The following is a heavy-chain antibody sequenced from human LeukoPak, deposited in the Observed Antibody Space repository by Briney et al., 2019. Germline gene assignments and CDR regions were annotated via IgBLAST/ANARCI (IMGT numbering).Heavy chain of an antibody. V-gene: IGHV3-30-3*01. D-gene: IGHD3-16*01. CDR2: ISYDGNNK. Sequence: GGSLRLSCAASGFTFNNYALHWVRQAPGKGLEWVAVISYDGNNKYYADSVTGRFTISRDNSKNTLYLQMNSLRAEDTAFYYCARSSPIMITFGGVVNFDYWGQGTLVTVSS. CDR3: ARSSPIMITFGGVVNFDY. CDR1: GFTFNNYA. J-gene: IGHJ4*02.